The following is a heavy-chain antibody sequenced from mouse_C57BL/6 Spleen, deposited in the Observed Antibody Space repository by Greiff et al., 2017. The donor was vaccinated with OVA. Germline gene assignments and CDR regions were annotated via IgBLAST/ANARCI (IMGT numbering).Heavy chain of an antibody. CDR1: GFNIKDYY. CDR2: IDPEDGET. CDR3: ARFPFYGYCVYYFDY. Sequence: VQLKESGAELVKPGASVKLSCTASGFNIKDYYMHWVKQRTEQGLEWIGRIDPEDGETKYAPKFQGKATITSDTSSNTAYLQLSSLTSEDTAVYYCARFPFYGYCVYYFDYWGQGTTLTVSS. J-gene: IGHJ2*01. V-gene: IGHV14-2*01. D-gene: IGHD2-9*01.